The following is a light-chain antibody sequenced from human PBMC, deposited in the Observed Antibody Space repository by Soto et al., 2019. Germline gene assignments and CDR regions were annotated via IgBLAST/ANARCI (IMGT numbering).Light chain of an antibody. Sequence: DIQMTQSPSTLSASVGGRVTITSRASQSISSWLAWYQQKPGKAPKLLIYDASTLESGVPSRFSGSRSGTECTLTISSLQPDDVATYYCQQYNSCSWTFGQGTKVDIK. V-gene: IGKV1-5*01. CDR1: QSISSW. J-gene: IGKJ1*01. CDR3: QQYNSCSWT. CDR2: DAS.